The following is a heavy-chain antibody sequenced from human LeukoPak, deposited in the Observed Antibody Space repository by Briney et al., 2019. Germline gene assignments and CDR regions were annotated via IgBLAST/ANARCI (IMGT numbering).Heavy chain of an antibody. D-gene: IGHD1-26*01. CDR1: GFLFNVRW. J-gene: IGHJ5*02. CDR2: INQDGGAV. CDR3: ARADTGRGAIVGGTDDH. V-gene: IGHV3-7*05. Sequence: GGSLRLSCAASGFLFNVRWMSWVRQAPGKGLEWVANINQDGGAVYYVDSVKGRFTIPRDNAENSLFLQMDSLRVEDTAVYYCARADTGRGAIVGGTDDHLGQGTLVTVSS.